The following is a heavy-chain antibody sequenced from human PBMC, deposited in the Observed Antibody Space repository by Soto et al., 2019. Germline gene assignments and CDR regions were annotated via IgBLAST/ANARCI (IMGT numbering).Heavy chain of an antibody. D-gene: IGHD5-12*01. Sequence: QVQLVESGGGVVQPGRSLRLSCAASGFTFSSYAMHWVRQAPGKGLEWVAVISYDGSNKYYADSVKGRFTISRDNSKNTLYLQMNSLRAEDTAVYYCARDDVEMATGALDYWGQGTLVTVSS. J-gene: IGHJ4*02. CDR2: ISYDGSNK. CDR3: ARDDVEMATGALDY. CDR1: GFTFSSYA. V-gene: IGHV3-30-3*01.